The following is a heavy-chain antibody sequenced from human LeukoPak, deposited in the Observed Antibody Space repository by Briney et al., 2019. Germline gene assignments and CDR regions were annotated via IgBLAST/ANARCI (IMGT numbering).Heavy chain of an antibody. V-gene: IGHV1-8*01. CDR1: GYTFTSYD. D-gene: IGHD1-26*01. Sequence: ASVKVSCKASGYTFTSYDINWVRQATGQGLEWMGWMNPNSGNTGYAQKFQGRVTMTRNTSISTAYMELSSLRSEDTAVYYCARRTDAYYEAVDYWGQGTLVTVSS. CDR2: MNPNSGNT. J-gene: IGHJ4*02. CDR3: ARRTDAYYEAVDY.